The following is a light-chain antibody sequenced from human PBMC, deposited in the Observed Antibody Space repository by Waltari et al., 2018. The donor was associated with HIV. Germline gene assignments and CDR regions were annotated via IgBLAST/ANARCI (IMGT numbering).Light chain of an antibody. Sequence: EIVLTQSPGTLSLSPGERATLSCRASQSVSSIYLAWYQQKPGQAPRLLIYGASSRATGIPDMFSGSGSGTDFTLTISRLEPEDFAVYYCQQYGNSPPYTFGQGTKLEIK. CDR1: QSVSSIY. J-gene: IGKJ2*01. V-gene: IGKV3-20*01. CDR2: GAS. CDR3: QQYGNSPPYT.